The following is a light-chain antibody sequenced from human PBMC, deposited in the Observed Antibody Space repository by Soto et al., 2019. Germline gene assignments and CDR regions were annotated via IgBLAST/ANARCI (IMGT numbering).Light chain of an antibody. V-gene: IGLV2-14*01. CDR1: SNDVGYYDY. CDR3: SSYTSSRTVL. Sequence: QSALTQPASVSASPGQSITISCTGTSNDVGYYDYVSWYQRHPGKAPKLMIYDVTNRPSGVSNRFSGSKSGNTASLTISGLQAEDEADYYCSSYTSSRTVLFGGGTKVTVL. CDR2: DVT. J-gene: IGLJ2*01.